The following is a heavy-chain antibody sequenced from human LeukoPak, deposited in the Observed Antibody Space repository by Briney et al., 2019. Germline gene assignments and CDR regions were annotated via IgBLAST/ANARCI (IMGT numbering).Heavy chain of an antibody. D-gene: IGHD3-16*01. J-gene: IGHJ3*02. V-gene: IGHV3-48*01. CDR2: ISSSSSTI. Sequence: PGGSLRLSCAASGFTFSSYSMNWVRQAPGKGLEWVSYISSSSSTIYYADSVKGRFTISRDNAKNSLYLQMNSLRAEDTAVYYCARERGVLLWDAFDIWGQGTMVTVSS. CDR3: ARERGVLLWDAFDI. CDR1: GFTFSSYS.